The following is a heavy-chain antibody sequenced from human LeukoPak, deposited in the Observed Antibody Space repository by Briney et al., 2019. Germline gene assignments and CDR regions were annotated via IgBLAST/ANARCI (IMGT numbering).Heavy chain of an antibody. CDR1: GFTFSSHW. D-gene: IGHD5-12*01. V-gene: IGHV3-74*01. Sequence: PGGSLRLSCAASGFTFSSHWMYWVRQAPGKGLVWVSRMNTDGSSINYADSVKGRFTISRDNAKNTLYLQMNSLRAEDTAVYYCARGGEGYNGPGFNWGQGTLVTVSS. CDR3: ARGGEGYNGPGFN. CDR2: MNTDGSSI. J-gene: IGHJ4*02.